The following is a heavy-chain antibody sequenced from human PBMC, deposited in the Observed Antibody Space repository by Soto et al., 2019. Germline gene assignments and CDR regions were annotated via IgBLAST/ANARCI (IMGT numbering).Heavy chain of an antibody. V-gene: IGHV3-23*01. CDR1: GFSFSSNA. CDR2: ISGSGGST. CDR3: VKGFKYYYDSNGYSNVFDY. Sequence: PGGSLRLSCAASGFSFSSNAMSWVRQAPGKGLEWVSAISGSGGSTHYADSVKGRFTISRDNSKSTLYLQVNSLRAEDTAVYYCVKGFKYYYDSNGYSNVFDYWGQGTLDTVSS. J-gene: IGHJ4*02. D-gene: IGHD3-22*01.